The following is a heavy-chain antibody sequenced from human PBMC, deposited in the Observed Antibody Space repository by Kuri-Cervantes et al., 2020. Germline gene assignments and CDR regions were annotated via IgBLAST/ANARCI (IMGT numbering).Heavy chain of an antibody. V-gene: IGHV3-49*04. CDR1: GFTFGDYA. CDR3: TAYYYMDV. J-gene: IGHJ6*03. Sequence: GESLKISCTASGFTFGDYAMNWVRQAPGKGLEWVGFIRSVGTTEYAASVKGRFTISRDDSKSIAYLQMNSLKIEDTAVYYCTAYYYMDVWGKGTTVTVSS. CDR2: IRSVGTT.